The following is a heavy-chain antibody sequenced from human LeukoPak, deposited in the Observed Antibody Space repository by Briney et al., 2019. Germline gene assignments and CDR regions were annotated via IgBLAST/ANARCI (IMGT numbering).Heavy chain of an antibody. J-gene: IGHJ4*02. CDR3: AKESWQQLFDFDY. D-gene: IGHD6-13*01. CDR1: GFTFSSYG. Sequence: GRSLRLSCAASGFTFSSYGMHWVRQAPGKGLEWVAVISYDGSNKYYADSVKGRFTISRDNSKNTLYLQMNSLRAEDTAVHYCAKESWQQLFDFDYWGQGTLVTVSS. V-gene: IGHV3-30*18. CDR2: ISYDGSNK.